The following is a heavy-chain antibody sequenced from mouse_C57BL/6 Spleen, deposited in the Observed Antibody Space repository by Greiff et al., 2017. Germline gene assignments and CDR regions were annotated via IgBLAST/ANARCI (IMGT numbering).Heavy chain of an antibody. CDR3: ARHPDYYAMDY. V-gene: IGHV5-9*01. CDR1: GFTFSSYT. Sequence: EVHLVESGGGLVKPGGSLKLSCAASGFTFSSYTMSWVRQTPEKRLEWVATISGGGGNTYYPDSVKGRFTISRDNAKNTLYLQMSSLRSEDTALYYCARHPDYYAMDYWGQGTSVTVSS. J-gene: IGHJ4*01. CDR2: ISGGGGNT.